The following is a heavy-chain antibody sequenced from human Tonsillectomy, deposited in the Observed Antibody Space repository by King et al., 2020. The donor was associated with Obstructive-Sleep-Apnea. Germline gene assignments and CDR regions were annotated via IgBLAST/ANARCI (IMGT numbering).Heavy chain of an antibody. CDR2: IYYSGST. CDR3: ARARGITIFGVVITDAFDI. CDR1: GGSISSGGYY. V-gene: IGHV4-31*03. D-gene: IGHD3-3*01. J-gene: IGHJ3*02. Sequence: VQLQESGPGLVKPSQTLSLTCTVSGGSISSGGYYWSWIRQPPGKGLEWIGYIYYSGSTYYNPSLKSRVTISVDTSKNQFSLKLSSVTAADTAVYYCARARGITIFGVVITDAFDIWGQGTMVTVSS.